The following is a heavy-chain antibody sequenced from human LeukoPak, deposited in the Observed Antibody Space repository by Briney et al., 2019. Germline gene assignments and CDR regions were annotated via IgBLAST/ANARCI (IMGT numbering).Heavy chain of an antibody. D-gene: IGHD2-15*01. CDR2: ISPYTGVT. V-gene: IGHV1-2*02. CDR3: VSGSSSDY. Sequence: ASVKVSCKASGYVFIDYTIHWVRQAPGLGLECVGWISPYTGVTTYAHEFQGRVTMTRDTSVSTAYMELSRLRSDDTAVYYCVSGSSSDYWGQGTLVTVSS. CDR1: GYVFIDYT. J-gene: IGHJ4*02.